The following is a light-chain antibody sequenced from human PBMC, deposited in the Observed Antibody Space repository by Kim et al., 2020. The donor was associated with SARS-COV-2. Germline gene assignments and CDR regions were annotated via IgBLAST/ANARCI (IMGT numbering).Light chain of an antibody. CDR1: QSISTW. V-gene: IGKV1-5*03. CDR3: QQYNLYSLT. J-gene: IGKJ4*01. CDR2: KAS. Sequence: ASGGDTVTITCRASQSISTWLAWYQQKPGKVPKLLIYKASSLESGIPSRFSGSGSGTEFTLTISSLQADDFATYYCQQYNLYSLTFGGGTKVDIK.